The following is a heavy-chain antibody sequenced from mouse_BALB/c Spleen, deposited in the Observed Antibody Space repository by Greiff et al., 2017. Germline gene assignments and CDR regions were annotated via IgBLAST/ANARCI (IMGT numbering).Heavy chain of an antibody. CDR1: GFSLTSYG. Sequence: VMLVESGPGLVAPSQSLSITCTVSGFSLTSYGVHWVRQPPGKGLEWLGVIWAGGSTNYNSALMSRLSISKDNSKSQVFLKMNSLQTDDTAMYYCARLPYAGAMDYWGQGTSVTVSS. V-gene: IGHV2-9*02. CDR3: ARLPYAGAMDY. D-gene: IGHD6-5*01. CDR2: IWAGGST. J-gene: IGHJ4*01.